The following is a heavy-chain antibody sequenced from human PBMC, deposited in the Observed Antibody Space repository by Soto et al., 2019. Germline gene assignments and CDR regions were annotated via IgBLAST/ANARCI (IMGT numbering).Heavy chain of an antibody. CDR1: GYTFSNFG. V-gene: IGHV1-18*01. D-gene: IGHD3-10*02. CDR3: ARGVRVSAYLDYYMDV. Sequence: QVQLVQSGAEVKKPGASLKVSCKASGYTFSNFGVSWVRQASGQGLEWIGWINPDNGDTNYGQKFQGRATMTTDTFTNTAYMEVRGLRSDDTAVYYCARGVRVSAYLDYYMDVWGEGTTVTVSS. CDR2: INPDNGDT. J-gene: IGHJ6*03.